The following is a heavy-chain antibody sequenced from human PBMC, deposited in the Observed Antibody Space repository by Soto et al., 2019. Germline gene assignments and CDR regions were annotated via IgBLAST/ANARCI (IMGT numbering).Heavy chain of an antibody. CDR1: GFTFTSSA. CDR3: AAGFAGLRYFDWSLYYYHGMDV. V-gene: IGHV1-58*01. CDR2: IVVGSGNT. D-gene: IGHD3-9*01. J-gene: IGHJ6*02. Sequence: GASVKVSCKASGFTFTSSAVQWVRQARGQRLEWIGWIVVGSGNTNYAQKFQERVTITRDMSTSTAYMELSSLRSEDTAVYYCAAGFAGLRYFDWSLYYYHGMDVWGQGTTVTVSS.